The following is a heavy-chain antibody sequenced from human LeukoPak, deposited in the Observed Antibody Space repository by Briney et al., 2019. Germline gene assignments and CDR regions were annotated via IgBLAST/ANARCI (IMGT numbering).Heavy chain of an antibody. D-gene: IGHD1-26*01. CDR3: ARDSAWDYYYYYYMDV. V-gene: IGHV4-61*02. CDR1: GGSISSGSYY. CDR2: IYTSGST. Sequence: SQTLSLTCTVSGGSISSGSYYWGLIRQPAGKGLEWIGRIYTSGSTNYNPSLKSLVTMSVDTCKNMISRRLSSVTAADTAVYYCARDSAWDYYYYYYMDVWGKGTTVTVSS. J-gene: IGHJ6*03.